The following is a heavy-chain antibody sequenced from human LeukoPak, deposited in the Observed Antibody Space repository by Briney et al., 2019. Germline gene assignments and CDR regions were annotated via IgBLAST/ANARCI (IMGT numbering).Heavy chain of an antibody. CDR3: AKDLYFYYYYGMDV. Sequence: PGRSLRLSCAASGFTFDDYAMHWVRQAPGKGLEWVSGISWNSGSIGCADSVKGRFTISRDNAKNSLFLQMNSLRAEDTALYYCAKDLYFYYYYGMDVWGQGTTVTVSS. CDR2: ISWNSGSI. J-gene: IGHJ6*02. CDR1: GFTFDDYA. D-gene: IGHD2-8*01. V-gene: IGHV3-9*01.